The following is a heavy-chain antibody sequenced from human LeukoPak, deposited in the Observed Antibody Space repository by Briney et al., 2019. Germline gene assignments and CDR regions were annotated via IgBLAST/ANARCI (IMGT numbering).Heavy chain of an antibody. CDR1: GGSFSGYY. CDR2: INHSGST. J-gene: IGHJ5*02. CDR3: ARVAAYSSPWFDP. Sequence: PSETLSLTCAVYGGSFSGYYWSWIRQPPGEGLEWIGEINHSGSTNYNPSLKSRVTISVDTSKNQFSLKLSSVTAADTAVYYCARVAAYSSPWFDPWGQGTLVTVSS. D-gene: IGHD6-13*01. V-gene: IGHV4-34*01.